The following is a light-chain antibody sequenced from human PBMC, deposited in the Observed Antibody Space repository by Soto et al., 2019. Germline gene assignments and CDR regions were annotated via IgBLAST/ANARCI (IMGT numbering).Light chain of an antibody. J-gene: IGKJ4*01. CDR3: HQYGTSPPLT. Sequence: EIVLTQSPGTLSLSPGERATLSCRASQIVGSSSLAWYQQKPGQAPRLLIYGASSRATGIPDRFSGRGSGTDFTLTISRLEPEDFAVYYCHQYGTSPPLTFGGGTKVEIK. CDR1: QIVGSSS. CDR2: GAS. V-gene: IGKV3-20*01.